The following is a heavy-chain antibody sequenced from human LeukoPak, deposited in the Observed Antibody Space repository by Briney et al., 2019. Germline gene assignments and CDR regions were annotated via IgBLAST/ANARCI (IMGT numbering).Heavy chain of an antibody. CDR2: ISGSGGST. CDR1: GFTLSSYY. J-gene: IGHJ4*02. Sequence: GGSLRLSCAAFGFTLSSYYMSWVRQAPGKGLEWVSAISGSGGSTYYADSVKGRFTISRDNSKNTLYLQMNSLRAEDTAVYYCAKERVLGLRPHFRHNYYFDYWGQGTLVTVSS. D-gene: IGHD4-17*01. CDR3: AKERVLGLRPHFRHNYYFDY. V-gene: IGHV3-23*01.